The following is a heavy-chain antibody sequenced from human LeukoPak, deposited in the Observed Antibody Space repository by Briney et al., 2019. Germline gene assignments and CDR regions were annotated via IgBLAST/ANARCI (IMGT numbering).Heavy chain of an antibody. D-gene: IGHD1-26*01. CDR2: ISSSSSYI. CDR1: GFTFDGYA. CDR3: ASGGIYYGAAFDF. V-gene: IGHV3-21*04. Sequence: GGSLRLSCAASGFTFDGYAMHWVRQAPGKGLEWVSSISSSSSYIYYADSVKGRFTISRDNAKNSLYLQMNSLRAEDTALYYCASGGIYYGAAFDFWGQGTLVTVSS. J-gene: IGHJ4*02.